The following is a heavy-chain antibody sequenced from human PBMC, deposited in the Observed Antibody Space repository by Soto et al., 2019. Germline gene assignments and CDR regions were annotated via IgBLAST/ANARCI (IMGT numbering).Heavy chain of an antibody. Sequence: SETLSLTCAVYGGSFSGYYWSWIRQPPGKGLEWIGEINHSGSTNYNPSLKSRVTISVDTSKNQFSLKLSSVTAADTAVYYCARGGPGVLLWFGPLYYMDVWGKGTTVTVSS. CDR3: ARGGPGVLLWFGPLYYMDV. J-gene: IGHJ6*03. CDR1: GGSFSGYY. V-gene: IGHV4-34*01. CDR2: INHSGST. D-gene: IGHD3-10*01.